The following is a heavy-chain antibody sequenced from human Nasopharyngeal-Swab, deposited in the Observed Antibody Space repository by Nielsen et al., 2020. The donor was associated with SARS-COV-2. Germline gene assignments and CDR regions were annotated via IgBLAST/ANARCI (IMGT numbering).Heavy chain of an antibody. D-gene: IGHD3-22*01. CDR3: AKDLNRWRVTMIVVVHYYYYGMDV. CDR2: ISGSGGST. V-gene: IGHV3-23*01. CDR1: GFTFSSYA. Sequence: GESLKISCAASGFTFSSYAMSWVRQAPGKGLEWVSAISGSGGSTYYADSVKSRFTISRDNSKNTLYLQMNSLRAEDTAVYYCAKDLNRWRVTMIVVVHYYYYGMDVWGQGTTVTVSS. J-gene: IGHJ6*02.